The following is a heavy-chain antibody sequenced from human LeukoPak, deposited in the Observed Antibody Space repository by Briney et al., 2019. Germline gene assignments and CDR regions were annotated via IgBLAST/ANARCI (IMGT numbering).Heavy chain of an antibody. CDR2: IRYDGSNK. V-gene: IGHV3-30*02. Sequence: PGGSLRLSCAASGFTFSSYGMHWVRQAPGKGLEWVAFIRYDGSNKYYADSVRGRFSISRDDSTNTVYLQMNGLRDEDTAVYHCAKSLDPTSSWFPFEHWGQGTLVTVSS. CDR3: AKSLDPTSSWFPFEH. J-gene: IGHJ4*02. D-gene: IGHD6-13*01. CDR1: GFTFSSYG.